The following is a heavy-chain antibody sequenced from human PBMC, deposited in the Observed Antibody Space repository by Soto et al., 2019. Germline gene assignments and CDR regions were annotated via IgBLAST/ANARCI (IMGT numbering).Heavy chain of an antibody. J-gene: IGHJ6*02. V-gene: IGHV4-31*03. D-gene: IGHD2-2*01. CDR3: ARSQDIVVVPAAHYYYYGMDV. CDR2: IYYSGST. Sequence: QVQLQESGPGLVKPSQTLSLTCTVSGGSISSGGYYWSWIRQHPGKGLEWIGYIYYSGSTYYNPSHKSRVTISVDTSKNQFSLKLSSVTAADTAVYYCARSQDIVVVPAAHYYYYGMDVWGQGTTVTVSS. CDR1: GGSISSGGYY.